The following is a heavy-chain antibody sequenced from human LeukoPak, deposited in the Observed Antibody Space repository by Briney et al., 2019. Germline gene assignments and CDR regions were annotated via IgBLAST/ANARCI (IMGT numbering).Heavy chain of an antibody. V-gene: IGHV3-15*01. CDR2: IKSKVDGGTA. CDR1: GFTFSHAW. J-gene: IGHJ6*03. Sequence: GGSLRLSCAASGFTFSHAWMSWVRQAPGKGLEWVGRIKSKVDGGTADYAAPVKGRFAISRDDSEGILYLQMNSLRAEDTAVYYCARDPNSSGYYYVTLYYYYYMDVWGKGTTVTVSS. CDR3: ARDPNSSGYYYVTLYYYYYMDV. D-gene: IGHD3-22*01.